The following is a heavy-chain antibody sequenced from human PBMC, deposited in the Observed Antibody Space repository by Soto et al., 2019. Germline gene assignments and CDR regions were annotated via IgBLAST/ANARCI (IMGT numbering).Heavy chain of an antibody. D-gene: IGHD5-12*01. J-gene: IGHJ4*02. CDR3: AKDTPHRGSIVATVFDY. Sequence: PGGSLRLSCAASGFTFDDYAMHWVRQAPGKGLEWVSGISWNSGSIGYADSVKGRFTISRDNAKNSLYLQMNSLRAEDTALYYCAKDTPHRGSIVATVFDYWGQGTLVTVSS. CDR1: GFTFDDYA. CDR2: ISWNSGSI. V-gene: IGHV3-9*01.